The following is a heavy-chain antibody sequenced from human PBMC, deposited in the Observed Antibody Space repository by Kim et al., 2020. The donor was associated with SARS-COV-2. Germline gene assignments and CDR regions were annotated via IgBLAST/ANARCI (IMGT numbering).Heavy chain of an antibody. CDR1: GGSFSGYY. J-gene: IGHJ5*02. V-gene: IGHV4-34*01. CDR2: INHSGST. Sequence: SETLSLTCAVYGGSFSGYYWSWIRQPPGKGLEWIGEINHSGSTNYNPSLKSRVTISVDTSKNQFSLKLSSVTAADTAVYYCARVVRGPCWFDPWGQGTLVTVSS. D-gene: IGHD3-10*01. CDR3: ARVVRGPCWFDP.